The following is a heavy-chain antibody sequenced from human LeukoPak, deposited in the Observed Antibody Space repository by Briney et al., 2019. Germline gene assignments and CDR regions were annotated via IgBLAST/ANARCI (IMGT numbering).Heavy chain of an antibody. CDR1: GGSVSSGSYY. V-gene: IGHV4-61*01. CDR2: IYYSGST. Sequence: KASETLSLTCTVSGGSVSSGSYYWSWIRQPPGKGLEWIGYIYYSGSTNYNPSLKSRVTISVDTSKNQFSLKLSSVTAADTAVYYCARDGRIAGSYYDYYYYGMDVWGQGTTVTVSS. J-gene: IGHJ6*02. D-gene: IGHD1-26*01. CDR3: ARDGRIAGSYYDYYYYGMDV.